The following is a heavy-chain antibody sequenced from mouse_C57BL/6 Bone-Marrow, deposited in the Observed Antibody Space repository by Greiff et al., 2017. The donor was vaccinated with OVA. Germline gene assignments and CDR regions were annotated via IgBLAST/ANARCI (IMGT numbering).Heavy chain of an antibody. CDR2: INYDGSST. CDR3: ARDEGGNGYFDV. CDR1: GFTFSDYY. Sequence: EVKLMESEGGLVQPGSSMKLSCTASGFTFSDYYMAWVRQVPEKGLEWVANINYDGSSTYYLDSLKSRFIISRDNAKNILYLQMSSLKSEDTATYYCARDEGGNGYFDVWGTGTTVTVSS. V-gene: IGHV5-16*01. D-gene: IGHD1-1*02. J-gene: IGHJ1*03.